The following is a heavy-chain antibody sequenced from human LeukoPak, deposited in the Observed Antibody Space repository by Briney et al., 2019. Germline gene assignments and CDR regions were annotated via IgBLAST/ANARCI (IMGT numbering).Heavy chain of an antibody. CDR3: ARARSDEDGYNYYFDY. D-gene: IGHD5-24*01. CDR2: INPSGGST. V-gene: IGHV1-46*01. CDR1: GYTFTSYY. Sequence: ASVKVSCKAYGYTFTSYYMHWVRQAPGQGLEWMGIINPSGGSTSYAQKFQGRVTMTRDTSTSTVYMELSSLRSEDTAVYYCARARSDEDGYNYYFDYWGQGTLVTVSS. J-gene: IGHJ4*02.